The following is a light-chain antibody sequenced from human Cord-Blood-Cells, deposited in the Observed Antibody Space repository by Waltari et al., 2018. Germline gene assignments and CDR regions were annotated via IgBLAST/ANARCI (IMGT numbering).Light chain of an antibody. Sequence: DIVMTQSPLSLLVTPGEPASISCRSSQSLLHSNGYNSLDWYLQKPGQSPQLLIYLGSNRASGVPDRFSGSGSGTDFTLKISRVEAEDVGVYYCMQRIEFPITFGQGTRLEIK. CDR3: MQRIEFPIT. V-gene: IGKV2-28*01. J-gene: IGKJ5*01. CDR2: LGS. CDR1: QSLLHSNGYNS.